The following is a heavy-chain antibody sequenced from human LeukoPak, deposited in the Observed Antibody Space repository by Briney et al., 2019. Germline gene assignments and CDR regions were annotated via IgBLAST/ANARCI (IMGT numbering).Heavy chain of an antibody. V-gene: IGHV4-59*01. CDR3: ARGFSSSSVLFDY. J-gene: IGHJ4*02. CDR2: IYYSGST. D-gene: IGHD6-6*01. CDR1: GGSISSYY. Sequence: SETLSLTCTVSGGSISSYYWSWIRQPPGKGLEWIGYIYYSGSTNYNPSLKSRVTISVDTSKNQFSLKLSSVTAADTAVYYCARGFSSSSVLFDYWGQGTLVTVSS.